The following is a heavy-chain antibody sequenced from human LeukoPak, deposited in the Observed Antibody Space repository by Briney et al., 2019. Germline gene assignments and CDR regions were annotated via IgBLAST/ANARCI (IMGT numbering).Heavy chain of an antibody. Sequence: GGSLRLSCAASGFTFSNYAMSWVRQAPGKGLEWVSVSGSAGSTYYADSVKGRFTISRDNSKNSLYLQMNSLRVEDTAVYYCARGGDFWSGYSRGYYMDVWGKGTTVTVSS. D-gene: IGHD3-3*01. V-gene: IGHV3-23*01. J-gene: IGHJ6*03. CDR1: GFTFSNYA. CDR3: ARGGDFWSGYSRGYYMDV. CDR2: SGSAGST.